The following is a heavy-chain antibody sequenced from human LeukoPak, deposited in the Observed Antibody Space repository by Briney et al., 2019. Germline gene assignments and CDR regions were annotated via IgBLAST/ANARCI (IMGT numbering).Heavy chain of an antibody. Sequence: GGSLRLSCAASGFTVSSNYMSWVRQAPGKGLEWVSVIYSGGSTYYADSVKGRFTISRDNSKNTLYLQMNSLRAEDTAVYYCARATVVAANEDYYMDVWGKGTPVPVSS. J-gene: IGHJ6*03. CDR3: ARATVVAANEDYYMDV. D-gene: IGHD2-15*01. V-gene: IGHV3-53*01. CDR2: IYSGGST. CDR1: GFTVSSNY.